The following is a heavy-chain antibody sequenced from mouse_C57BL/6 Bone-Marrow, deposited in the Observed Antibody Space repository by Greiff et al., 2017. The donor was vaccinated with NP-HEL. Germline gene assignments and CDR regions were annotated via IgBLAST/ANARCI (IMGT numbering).Heavy chain of an antibody. CDR2: INPNNGGT. J-gene: IGHJ2*01. V-gene: IGHV1-22*01. D-gene: IGHD2-4*01. CDR1: GYTFTDYN. Sequence: VQLQQSGPELVKPGASVKMSCKASGYTFTDYNMHWVKQSHGKSLEWIGYINPNNGGTSYNQKFKGKATLTVNKSSSTAYMELRSLTSEDSAVYYCARGEDYVPLFDYWGQGTTLTVSS. CDR3: ARGEDYVPLFDY.